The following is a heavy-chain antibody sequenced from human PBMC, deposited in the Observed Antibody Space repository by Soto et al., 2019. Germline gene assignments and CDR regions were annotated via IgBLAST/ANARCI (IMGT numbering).Heavy chain of an antibody. Sequence: ASVAVSCLASGYTFPSYGSSWVRLAPGQGLEWMGWISAYNGNTNYAQKRQGRVTMTTDTSTSTAYMELRSLESDDTSWYYCARVPRTRTALAPLNYWGQGTLVTVSS. D-gene: IGHD2-21*02. CDR2: ISAYNGNT. J-gene: IGHJ4*02. CDR1: GYTFPSYG. V-gene: IGHV1-18*04. CDR3: ARVPRTRTALAPLNY.